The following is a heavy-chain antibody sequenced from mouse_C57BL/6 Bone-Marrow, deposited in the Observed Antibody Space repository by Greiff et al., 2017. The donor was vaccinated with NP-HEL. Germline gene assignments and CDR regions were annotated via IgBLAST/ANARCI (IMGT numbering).Heavy chain of an antibody. CDR3: ARYYSRMDY. J-gene: IGHJ4*01. V-gene: IGHV1-7*01. CDR2: INPSSGYT. CDR1: GYTFTSYW. Sequence: VQLQQSGAELAKPGASVKLSCKASGYTFTSYWMHWVKQRPGQGLEWIGYINPSSGYTKYNQKFKDKATSTADKSSSTAYMQLSSLTYEDSAVYYCARYYSRMDYWGQGTSVTVSS. D-gene: IGHD2-5*01.